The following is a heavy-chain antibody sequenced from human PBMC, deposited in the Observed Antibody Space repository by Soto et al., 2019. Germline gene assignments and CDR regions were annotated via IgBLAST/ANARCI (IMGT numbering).Heavy chain of an antibody. Sequence: QITLNESGPTQVKPRQTLTLTCTFSGFSLTTSGVGVGWIRQSPGKAPEWLALIYWDDDKRYSPSLKSRLTIPKDTTKNQVVLTMADLDPADTATYYCAHRVLRTVFGVVTTTAIYFDFWGKGTPVAVSS. CDR1: GFSLTTSGVG. CDR3: AHRVLRTVFGVVTTTAIYFDF. J-gene: IGHJ4*02. V-gene: IGHV2-5*02. CDR2: IYWDDDK. D-gene: IGHD3-3*01.